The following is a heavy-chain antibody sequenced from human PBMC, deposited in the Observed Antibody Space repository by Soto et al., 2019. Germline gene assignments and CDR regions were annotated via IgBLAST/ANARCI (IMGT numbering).Heavy chain of an antibody. V-gene: IGHV3-33*01. CDR1: GFTFNTYG. D-gene: IGHD6-19*01. CDR2: IWSDGSHN. J-gene: IGHJ4*02. Sequence: PGGSLRLSCAASGFTFNTYGMHWVRRAPGKGLEWVAFIWSDGSHNYYAGSVKGRGTISRDNSKRTVDLQLNSLRAEDTAVYYCARDPQGSGWAFDYWGQGTLVTVS. CDR3: ARDPQGSGWAFDY.